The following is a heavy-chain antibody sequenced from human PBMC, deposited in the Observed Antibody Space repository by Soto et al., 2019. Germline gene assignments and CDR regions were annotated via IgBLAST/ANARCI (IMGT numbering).Heavy chain of an antibody. CDR1: GGSFSGYY. CDR2: INHSGST. Sequence: PSETLSLTCAVYGGSFSGYYWSWIRQPPGKGLEWIWEINHSGSTNYNPSLKSPVTISVDTSKNQLPLKLSSATPAHPPVAYCARSGIVALRYFDSTAPGQPSYGMGVWGQGTTVTVSS. D-gene: IGHD3-9*01. J-gene: IGHJ6*01. CDR3: ARSGIVALRYFDSTAPGQPSYGMGV. V-gene: IGHV4-34*01.